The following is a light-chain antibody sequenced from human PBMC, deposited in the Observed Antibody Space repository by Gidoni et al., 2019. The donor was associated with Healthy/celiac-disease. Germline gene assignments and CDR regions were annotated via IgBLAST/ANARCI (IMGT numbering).Light chain of an antibody. Sequence: EIVMTQSPATLSVSPGERATVCCRASQSVSSNLAGYQQKPGQAPRLLIYGSSTRATCIPAMFSGSGAGTEFILTISSLQSEDFAVYYCQQYNNWPGTFGQGTKVEIK. CDR2: GSS. V-gene: IGKV3-15*01. J-gene: IGKJ1*01. CDR3: QQYNNWPGT. CDR1: QSVSSN.